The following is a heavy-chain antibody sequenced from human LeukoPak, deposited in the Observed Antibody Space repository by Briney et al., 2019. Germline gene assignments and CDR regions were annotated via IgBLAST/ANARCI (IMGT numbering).Heavy chain of an antibody. CDR1: GFTFSSYG. CDR2: IHTDQTIQ. D-gene: IGHD3-10*01. J-gene: IGHJ5*01. Sequence: GGSLRLSCAASGFTFSSYGMTWVRQAPGKGLEWVAYIHTDQTIQYYADSVKGRFTISRDNSKNTLYLQMKTLRSEDTAVYYCGYYNSGSYSTPDSWGQGTQVTVSS. CDR3: GYYNSGSYSTPDS. V-gene: IGHV3-30*02.